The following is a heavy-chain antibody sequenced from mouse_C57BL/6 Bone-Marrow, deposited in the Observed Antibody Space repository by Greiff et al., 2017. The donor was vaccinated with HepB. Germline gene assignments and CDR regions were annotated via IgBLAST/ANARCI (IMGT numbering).Heavy chain of an antibody. J-gene: IGHJ1*03. Sequence: VQLQQSGAELVRPGASVKLSCKASGYTFTDYYINWVKQRPGQGLEWIARIYPGSGNTYYNEKFKGNATLTAEKSSSTAYMQLSSLTSEDSAVYFCARSTYPGYFDVWGTGTTVTVSS. CDR2: IYPGSGNT. CDR1: GYTFTDYY. V-gene: IGHV1-76*01. CDR3: ARSTYPGYFDV. D-gene: IGHD5-1*01.